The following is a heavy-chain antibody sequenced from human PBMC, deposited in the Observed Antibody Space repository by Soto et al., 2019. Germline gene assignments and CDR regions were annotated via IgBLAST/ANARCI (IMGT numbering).Heavy chain of an antibody. CDR3: ARDTTGSIAARPYYYYGMDV. D-gene: IGHD6-6*01. CDR1: GFTFSSYW. J-gene: IGHJ6*02. V-gene: IGHV3-7*05. Sequence: GGSLRLSCAASGFTFSSYWMSWVRQAPGKGLEWVANIKQDGSEKYYVDSVKGRFTISRDNAKNSLYLQMNSLRAEDTAVYYCARDTTGSIAARPYYYYGMDVWGQGTTVTVSS. CDR2: IKQDGSEK.